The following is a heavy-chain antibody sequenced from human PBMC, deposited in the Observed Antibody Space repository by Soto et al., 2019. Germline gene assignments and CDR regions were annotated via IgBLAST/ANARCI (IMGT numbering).Heavy chain of an antibody. J-gene: IGHJ6*02. V-gene: IGHV1-69*01. CDR3: ATEYSWNDVRYGMDV. CDR1: GGTFSSYA. D-gene: IGHD1-20*01. Sequence: QVQLVQSGAEVKKPGSSVKVSCKASGGTFSSYAISWVRQAPGQGLEWLGGITPIFGTANYAQKFQGRVTISADESTSSAYMDLSSLRSEDTAVFFCATEYSWNDVRYGMDVWGQGTTDTVS. CDR2: ITPIFGTA.